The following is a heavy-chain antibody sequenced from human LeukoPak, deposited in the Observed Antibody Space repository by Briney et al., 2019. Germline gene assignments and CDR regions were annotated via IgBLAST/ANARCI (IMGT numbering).Heavy chain of an antibody. D-gene: IGHD5-12*01. CDR1: GFTFSSYS. CDR2: ISSSSSYI. Sequence: GGSLRLSCAASGFTFSSYSMNWVRQAPGKGLEWVSSISSSSSYIYYADSVKGRFTISRDNAKNSLYLQMNSLRAEDTAVYYCARDDRGYGGPPPRSWGQGTLVTVSS. CDR3: ARDDRGYGGPPPRS. V-gene: IGHV3-21*01. J-gene: IGHJ5*02.